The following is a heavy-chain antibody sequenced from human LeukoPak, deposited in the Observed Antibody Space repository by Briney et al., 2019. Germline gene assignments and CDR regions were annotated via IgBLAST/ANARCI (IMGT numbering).Heavy chain of an antibody. J-gene: IGHJ6*03. V-gene: IGHV1-46*01. D-gene: IGHD3-10*01. CDR1: GYTFTSYY. Sequence: ASVKVSCKASGYTFTSYYMHWVRHAPRQGLEWMGKINPSGGSTSYAQKFQGRVTMTRDTSTSTVYMERSSLRSEDTAVYYCARDKYGSGSYYNVGYYYMDVWGKGTTVTVSS. CDR2: INPSGGST. CDR3: ARDKYGSGSYYNVGYYYMDV.